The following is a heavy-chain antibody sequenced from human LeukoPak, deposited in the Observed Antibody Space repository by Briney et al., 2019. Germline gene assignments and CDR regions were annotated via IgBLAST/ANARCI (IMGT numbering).Heavy chain of an antibody. J-gene: IGHJ4*02. CDR2: IYYSGST. CDR1: GASISSTTYY. Sequence: PSETLSPTCTVSGASISSTTYYWGWIRQPPRKGLEWIASIYYSGSTYYNPSLKSRVTISVDTSKNQFSLKLSSVTAADTAVYYCARHRYYYDSSGSDYWGQGTLVTVSS. V-gene: IGHV4-39*01. CDR3: ARHRYYYDSSGSDY. D-gene: IGHD3-22*01.